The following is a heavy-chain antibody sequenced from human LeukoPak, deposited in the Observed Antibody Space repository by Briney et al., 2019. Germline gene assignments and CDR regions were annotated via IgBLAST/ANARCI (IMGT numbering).Heavy chain of an antibody. V-gene: IGHV1-8*01. CDR2: MNPNNGYT. Sequence: GASVKVSCKASGYIFTSYDINWVRQATGQGLEWMGWMNPNNGYTGSAQKLQGRVTMTTDTSTSTAYMELRSLRSDDTAVYYCARDHGTMVRGKPHWFDPWGQGTLVTVSS. CDR3: ARDHGTMVRGKPHWFDP. J-gene: IGHJ5*02. CDR1: GYIFTSYD. D-gene: IGHD3-10*01.